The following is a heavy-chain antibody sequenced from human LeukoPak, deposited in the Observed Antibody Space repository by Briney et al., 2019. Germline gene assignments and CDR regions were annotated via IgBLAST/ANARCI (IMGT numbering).Heavy chain of an antibody. Sequence: GESLKISCKGSGYSFASYWIGWVRQMPGKGLEWMGLIYPSDSYTSYSPSFQGHVTISADKSISAALLQWSSLKASDTAMYYCARHSHYDFWSGYLDYWGQGTLVTVSS. CDR2: IYPSDSYT. D-gene: IGHD3-3*01. CDR3: ARHSHYDFWSGYLDY. CDR1: GYSFASYW. V-gene: IGHV5-51*01. J-gene: IGHJ4*02.